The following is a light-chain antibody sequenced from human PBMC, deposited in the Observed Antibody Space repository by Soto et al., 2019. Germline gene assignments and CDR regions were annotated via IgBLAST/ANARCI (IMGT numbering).Light chain of an antibody. CDR2: EVS. J-gene: IGLJ2*01. V-gene: IGLV2-14*01. CDR1: SSDVGGYNY. Sequence: QSVLTQPASVSGSPGQSITISCTGTSSDVGGYNYVSWYQQHPGKAPKLMIYEVSNRPSGVSNRFSGSKSVNTASLTISGLQAEDEADYYCSSYTRNSTLVFGGGTKVTVL. CDR3: SSYTRNSTLV.